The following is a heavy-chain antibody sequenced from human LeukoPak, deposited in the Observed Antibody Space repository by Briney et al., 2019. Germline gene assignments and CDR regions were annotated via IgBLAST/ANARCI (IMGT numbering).Heavy chain of an antibody. Sequence: QPGGSLRLSCAASGFTFSSYWMHWVRQAPGKGLVWVSRINSDGSTTEYADSVKGRFTLSRDNAKNTLYLQRNSLRAEDTAVYYCARGWVPSDITMNWGQGTMVTVSS. CDR1: GFTFSSYW. CDR3: ARGWVPSDITMN. V-gene: IGHV3-74*01. D-gene: IGHD3-22*01. CDR2: INSDGSTT. J-gene: IGHJ3*01.